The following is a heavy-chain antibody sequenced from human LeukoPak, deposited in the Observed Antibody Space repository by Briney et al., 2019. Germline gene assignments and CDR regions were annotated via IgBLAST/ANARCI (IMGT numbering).Heavy chain of an antibody. CDR1: GFTLSSYS. Sequence: GGSLRLSCAASGFTLSSYSMSWVRQAPGKGLQWVSVIYSGGSTYYADSVKGRFTISRDNSKNTLYLQMNSLRAEDTAVYYCARNLSAADYWGQGTLVTVSS. D-gene: IGHD2-2*01. J-gene: IGHJ4*02. CDR3: ARNLSAADY. CDR2: IYSGGST. V-gene: IGHV3-66*01.